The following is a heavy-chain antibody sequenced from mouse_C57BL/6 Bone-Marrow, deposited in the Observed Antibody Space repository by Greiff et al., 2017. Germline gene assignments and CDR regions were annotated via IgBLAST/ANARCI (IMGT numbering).Heavy chain of an antibody. Sequence: QVQLQQPGAELVRPGTSVKLSCKASGYTFTSSWMHWVKQRPGQGLEWIGVIDPSDSYTNYNQKFKGKATLTVDTSSSTAYMQLSSLTSEDSAVYYGARGDYYGSSSWFAYWGQGTLVTVSA. J-gene: IGHJ3*01. V-gene: IGHV1-59*01. CDR3: ARGDYYGSSSWFAY. CDR1: GYTFTSSW. D-gene: IGHD1-1*01. CDR2: IDPSDSYT.